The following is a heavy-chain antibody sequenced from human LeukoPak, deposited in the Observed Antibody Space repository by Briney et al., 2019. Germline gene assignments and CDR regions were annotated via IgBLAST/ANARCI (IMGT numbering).Heavy chain of an antibody. J-gene: IGHJ4*02. V-gene: IGHV4-34*01. CDR3: ARGRYSYGLPFDY. CDR1: GGSFSGYY. Sequence: SETLSLTCAVYGGSFSGYYWSWIRQPPGKGLEWIGEINHSGSTNYNPSLKSRVTISVDTSKNQFSLKLSSVTAADTAVYYCARGRYSYGLPFDYWGLGTLVTVSS. D-gene: IGHD5-18*01. CDR2: INHSGST.